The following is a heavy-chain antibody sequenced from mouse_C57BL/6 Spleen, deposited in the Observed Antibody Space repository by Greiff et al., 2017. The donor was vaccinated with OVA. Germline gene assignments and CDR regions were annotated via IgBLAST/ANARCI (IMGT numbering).Heavy chain of an antibody. D-gene: IGHD1-1*01. V-gene: IGHV2-5*01. J-gene: IGHJ3*01. Sequence: VKLMESGPGLVQPSQSLSITCTVSGFSLTSYGVHWVRQSPGKGLEWLGVIWRGGSTDYNAAFMSRLSITKDNSKNQVFFKMNSLQADDTAIYYCAKKGTTVEGFAYWGQGTLVTVSA. CDR1: GFSLTSYG. CDR2: IWRGGST. CDR3: AKKGTTVEGFAY.